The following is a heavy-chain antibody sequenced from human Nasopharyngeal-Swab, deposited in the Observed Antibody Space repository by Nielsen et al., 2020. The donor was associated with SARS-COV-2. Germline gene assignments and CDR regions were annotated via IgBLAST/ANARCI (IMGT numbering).Heavy chain of an antibody. CDR1: GFTFSDYY. J-gene: IGHJ4*02. CDR2: ISSSSSYT. V-gene: IGHV3-11*06. CDR3: ARDRGGYSYGYFGYFDY. D-gene: IGHD5-18*01. Sequence: GESLKISCAASGFTFSDYYMSWIRQAPGRGLEWVSYISSSSSYTNYADSVKGRFTISRDNAKNSLYLQMNSLRAEDTAVYYCARDRGGYSYGYFGYFDYWGQGTLVTVSS.